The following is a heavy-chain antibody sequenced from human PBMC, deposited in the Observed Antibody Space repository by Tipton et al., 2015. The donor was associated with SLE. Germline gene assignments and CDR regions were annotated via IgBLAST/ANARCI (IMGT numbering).Heavy chain of an antibody. D-gene: IGHD2-21*01. V-gene: IGHV3-30*04. CDR2: ISYDGSNK. CDR1: GFTFSTYA. Sequence: RSLRLSCAASGFTFSTYAMHWVRQAPGKGLEWVAVISYDGSNKYYADSVKGRFTVSRDNSKNTLYVQMNSLRAEDTAVYYCAREGAYCGGDCFDYWGQGTLVTVSS. CDR3: AREGAYCGGDCFDY. J-gene: IGHJ4*02.